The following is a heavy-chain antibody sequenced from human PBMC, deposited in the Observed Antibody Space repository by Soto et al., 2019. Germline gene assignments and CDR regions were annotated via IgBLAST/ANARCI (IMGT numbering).Heavy chain of an antibody. CDR1: GYTLTELS. Sequence: ASVKVSCKVSGYTLTELSMHWVRQAPGKGLEWMGGFDPEDGETIYAQKFQGRVTMTEDTSTDTAYMELSSLRSEDTAVYYCATDQTRGYSYGWLCGMDVWGQGTTVTSP. CDR3: ATDQTRGYSYGWLCGMDV. CDR2: FDPEDGET. J-gene: IGHJ6*02. V-gene: IGHV1-24*01. D-gene: IGHD5-18*01.